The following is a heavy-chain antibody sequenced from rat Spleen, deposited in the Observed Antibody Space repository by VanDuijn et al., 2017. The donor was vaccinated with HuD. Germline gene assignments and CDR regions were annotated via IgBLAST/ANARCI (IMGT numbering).Heavy chain of an antibody. Sequence: EVQLVESGGGLVQTGRSMKLSCAASGFTFINYVMAWVRQAPTKGLEWVASTTNSGGLTFYRDSVKGRFTISRDNAKNTLYLQMDSLRPEDTATYYCATHNSGYFDYWGQGVMVTVSS. J-gene: IGHJ2*01. V-gene: IGHV5-25*01. CDR1: GFTFINYV. CDR3: ATHNSGYFDY. D-gene: IGHD4-3*01. CDR2: TTNSGGLT.